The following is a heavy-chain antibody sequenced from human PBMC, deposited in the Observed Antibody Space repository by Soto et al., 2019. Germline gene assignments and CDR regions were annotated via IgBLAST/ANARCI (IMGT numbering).Heavy chain of an antibody. D-gene: IGHD3-3*01. CDR1: GGSFSGYY. CDR3: TRVALFTIFGVGHQGYYYMDV. V-gene: IGHV4-34*01. CDR2: INHSGST. Sequence: SETLSLTCAVYGGSFSGYYWSWIRQPPGKGLEWIGEINHSGSTNYNPSPKSRVTISVDTSKNQFSLKLSSVTAADTAVYYCTRVALFTIFGVGHQGYYYMDVWGKGTTVTVSS. J-gene: IGHJ6*03.